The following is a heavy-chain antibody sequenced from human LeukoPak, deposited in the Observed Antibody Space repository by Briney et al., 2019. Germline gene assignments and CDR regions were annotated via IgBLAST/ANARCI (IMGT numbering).Heavy chain of an antibody. CDR3: ARLFDSGSYYFDY. Sequence: SGTLSLTCAVSGGSISSSNWWNWVRQPPGKGLEWIGSIYYSGSTYYNPSLKSRVTISVDTSKNQFSLKLSSVTAADTAVYYCARLFDSGSYYFDYWGQGTLVTVSS. D-gene: IGHD1-26*01. CDR1: GGSISSSNW. CDR2: IYYSGST. J-gene: IGHJ4*02. V-gene: IGHV4-4*02.